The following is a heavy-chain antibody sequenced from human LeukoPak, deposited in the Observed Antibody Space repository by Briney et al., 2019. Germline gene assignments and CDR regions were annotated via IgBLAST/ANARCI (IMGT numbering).Heavy chain of an antibody. CDR1: RFTFSSYW. D-gene: IGHD4-17*01. V-gene: IGHV3-7*01. Sequence: GGSLRLSCAAPRFTFSSYWMSWVRQAPGKGLEWVANIKQDGSEKYYVDSVKGRFTISRDNAKNSLYLQMNSLRAEDTAVYYCAREEYGDHMWWGQGTLVTVSS. J-gene: IGHJ4*02. CDR2: IKQDGSEK. CDR3: AREEYGDHMW.